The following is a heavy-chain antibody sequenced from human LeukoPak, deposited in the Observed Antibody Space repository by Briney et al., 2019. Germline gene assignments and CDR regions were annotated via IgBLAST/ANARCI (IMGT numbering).Heavy chain of an antibody. CDR3: AKDSGATPYYYDY. J-gene: IGHJ4*02. V-gene: IGHV3-23*01. Sequence: PGGSLRLSCAASGFTFSSHAMSWVRQAPRKGLEWVSSISANGRSTYYADSVKGRFTISRDNSKNTLYLQMNSLRAEDTAEYYCAKDSGATPYYYDYWGQGTLVTVSS. CDR1: GFTFSSHA. CDR2: ISANGRST. D-gene: IGHD5-12*01.